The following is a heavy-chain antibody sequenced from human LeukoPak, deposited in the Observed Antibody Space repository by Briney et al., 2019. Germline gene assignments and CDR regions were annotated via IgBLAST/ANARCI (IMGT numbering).Heavy chain of an antibody. V-gene: IGHV4-39*01. J-gene: IGHJ4*02. Sequence: SETLSLTCTVSGGSISSSSYYWGWIRQPPGKGLEWIGSIYYSGSTYYNPSLKSRVTISVDTSKSQFSLKVSAVTAADTAVYYCARGEYYDFWSGYVWGQGTLVNVSS. CDR3: ARGEYYDFWSGYV. D-gene: IGHD3-3*01. CDR2: IYYSGST. CDR1: GGSISSSSYY.